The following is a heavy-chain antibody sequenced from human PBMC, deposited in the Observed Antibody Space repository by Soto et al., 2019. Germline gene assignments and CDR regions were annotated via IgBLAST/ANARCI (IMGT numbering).Heavy chain of an antibody. CDR2: INHSGST. CDR1: GGSFIGYY. D-gene: IGHD2-15*01. V-gene: IGHV4-34*01. J-gene: IGHJ4*02. CDR3: ARTRCSSSSCRPNFDK. Sequence: SETLCLTCAVYGGSFIGYYWSWLRQPPGKGLEWIGEINHSGSTNYNPSLKSRVTISPDTSKNQFSLRLISVTAADTAVYYCARTRCSSSSCRPNFDKWGQGTLVTVSS.